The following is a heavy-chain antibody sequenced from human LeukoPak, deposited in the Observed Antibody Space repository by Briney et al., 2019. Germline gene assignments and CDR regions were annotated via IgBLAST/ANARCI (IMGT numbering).Heavy chain of an antibody. CDR3: ARREVAGYSSSWYLGKGTRKNNWFDP. CDR2: IYRSGST. J-gene: IGHJ5*02. CDR1: GDSMSSSSYY. D-gene: IGHD6-13*01. V-gene: IGHV4-39*07. Sequence: SETLSLTCTVSGDSMSSSSYYWAWIRQPPGKGLEWIVSIYRSGSTYYSPSLKSRVTISVDTSKNQFSLKLSSVTAADTAVYYCARREVAGYSSSWYLGKGTRKNNWFDPWGQGTLVTVSS.